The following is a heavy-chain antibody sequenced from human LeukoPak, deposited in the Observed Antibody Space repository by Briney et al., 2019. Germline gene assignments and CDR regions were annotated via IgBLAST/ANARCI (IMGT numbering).Heavy chain of an antibody. J-gene: IGHJ5*02. Sequence: PGGSLRLSCAASGFTFDDYAMHWVRQAPGKGLEWVSGISWNSGSIGYADSVKGRFTISRDNAKNSLYLQMNSLRAEDTAVYYCAKLSITFKRFDPWGQGTLVTVSS. V-gene: IGHV3-9*01. D-gene: IGHD3-10*01. CDR3: AKLSITFKRFDP. CDR2: ISWNSGSI. CDR1: GFTFDDYA.